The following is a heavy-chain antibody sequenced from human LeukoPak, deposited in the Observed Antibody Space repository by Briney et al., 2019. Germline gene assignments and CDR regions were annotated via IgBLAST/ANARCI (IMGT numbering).Heavy chain of an antibody. Sequence: SGGSLRLSCAASGFTFSNFDLSWVRQAPGKGLEWVSVISGSGDVTYYADSVKGRFTISRDNSKNTLYLQMNSLRAEDTAVYYCARRRYGDPGAYFDYWGQGTLVTVSS. CDR3: ARRRYGDPGAYFDY. CDR2: ISGSGDVT. CDR1: GFTFSNFD. D-gene: IGHD4-17*01. V-gene: IGHV3-23*01. J-gene: IGHJ4*02.